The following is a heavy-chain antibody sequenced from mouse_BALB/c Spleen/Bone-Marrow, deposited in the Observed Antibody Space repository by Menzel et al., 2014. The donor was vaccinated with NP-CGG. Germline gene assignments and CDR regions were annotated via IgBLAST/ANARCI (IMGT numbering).Heavy chain of an antibody. CDR2: INSNGGST. CDR3: ARLGNDDAMDY. J-gene: IGHJ4*01. V-gene: IGHV5-6-2*01. CDR1: GFTFSSYY. D-gene: IGHD2-12*01. Sequence: EVQGVESGGGLVKLRGSLKLSCAASGFTFSSYYMSWVRQTPEKRLELVAAINSNGGSTYYPDTGKGRFTISRDNAKNTLYLQMSSLKSEDTALYYCARLGNDDAMDYWGQGTSVTVSS.